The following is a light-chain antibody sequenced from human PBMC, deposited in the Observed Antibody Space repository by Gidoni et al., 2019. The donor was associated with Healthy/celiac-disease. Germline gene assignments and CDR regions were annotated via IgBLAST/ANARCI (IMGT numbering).Light chain of an antibody. CDR2: AAS. CDR1: QSISSY. Sequence: DIQMTQSPSSLSASVGDRVTITCRASQSISSYLNWYQQTPGKAPKLLIYAASSLQSGVPSRFSGSGSGTDFTLTISSLQPEDFATYYCQQSYSTPGTFGQGTKLEIK. CDR3: QQSYSTPGT. V-gene: IGKV1-39*01. J-gene: IGKJ2*02.